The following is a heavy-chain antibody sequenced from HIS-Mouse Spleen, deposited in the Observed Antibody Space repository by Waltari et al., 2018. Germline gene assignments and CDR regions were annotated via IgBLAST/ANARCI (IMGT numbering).Heavy chain of an antibody. CDR3: ARDSGSYSFWYFDL. Sequence: QVQLVQSGAEVKKPGSSVKVSCKASGGTFSSYAISWVRQAPGQGLEGMGGISPILGTANYAQKFQGRVTITADESTSTAYMELSSLGSEDTAVYYCARDSGSYSFWYFDLWGRGTLVTVSS. D-gene: IGHD1-26*01. J-gene: IGHJ2*01. CDR2: ISPILGTA. V-gene: IGHV1-69*01. CDR1: GGTFSSYA.